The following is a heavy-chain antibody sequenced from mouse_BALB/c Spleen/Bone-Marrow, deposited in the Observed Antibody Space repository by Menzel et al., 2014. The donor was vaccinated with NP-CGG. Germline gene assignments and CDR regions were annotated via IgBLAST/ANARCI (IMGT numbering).Heavy chain of an antibody. Sequence: EVQLVESGGNLVKSGGSLKLSCAASGFTFSSYGMSWVRQTPEKRLEWVATISGGGSYTFYPDSVKGRFTISRDNAKNNPYLQLSSLRSEDTALYYCARHAYYDQTEVSFVYWGQGTLVTVPA. CDR2: ISGGGSYT. CDR3: ARHAYYDQTEVSFVY. J-gene: IGHJ3*01. CDR1: GFTFSSYG. D-gene: IGHD2-4*01. V-gene: IGHV5-9-2*01.